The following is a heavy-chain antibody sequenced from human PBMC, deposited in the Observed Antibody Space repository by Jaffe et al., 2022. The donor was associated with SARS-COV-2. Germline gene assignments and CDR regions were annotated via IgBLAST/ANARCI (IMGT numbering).Heavy chain of an antibody. CDR2: ISYDGSNK. D-gene: IGHD6-13*01. CDR1: GFTFSSYA. J-gene: IGHJ4*02. CDR3: ARDPIAAAAPSFDY. Sequence: QVQLVESGGGVVQPGRSLRLSCAASGFTFSSYAMHWVRQAPGKGLEWVAVISYDGSNKYYADSVKGRFTISRDNSKNTLYLQMNSLRAEDTAVYYCARDPIAAAAPSFDYWGQGTLVTVSS. V-gene: IGHV3-30-3*01.